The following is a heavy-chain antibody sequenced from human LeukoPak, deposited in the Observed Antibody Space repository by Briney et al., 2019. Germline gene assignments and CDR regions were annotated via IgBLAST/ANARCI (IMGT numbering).Heavy chain of an antibody. V-gene: IGHV4-4*07. Sequence: SETLSLTSTVSGGSISSYYWSWIRQPAGKGLEWIGRIYTSGSTNYNPSLKSRVTMSVDTSKNQFSLKLSSVTAADTAVYYCARDRDSSGYYPPEAFDIWGQGTMVTVSS. CDR1: GGSISSYY. D-gene: IGHD3-22*01. J-gene: IGHJ3*02. CDR2: IYTSGST. CDR3: ARDRDSSGYYPPEAFDI.